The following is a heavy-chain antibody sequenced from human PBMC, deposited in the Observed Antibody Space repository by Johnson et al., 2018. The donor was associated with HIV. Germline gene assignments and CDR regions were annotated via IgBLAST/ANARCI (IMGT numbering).Heavy chain of an antibody. V-gene: IGHV3-NL1*01. D-gene: IGHD3-22*01. CDR2: INWNGGST. Sequence: QVQLVESGGGVVQPGRSLRLSCAASGFTFSSYGMSWVRQAPGKGLEWVSGINWNGGSTGYADSVKGRFTISRDNSKNTLYLQMNSLRVEDTAVYYCASPNDSSGYVLGADAFDIWGQGTMVTVSS. CDR3: ASPNDSSGYVLGADAFDI. J-gene: IGHJ3*02. CDR1: GFTFSSYG.